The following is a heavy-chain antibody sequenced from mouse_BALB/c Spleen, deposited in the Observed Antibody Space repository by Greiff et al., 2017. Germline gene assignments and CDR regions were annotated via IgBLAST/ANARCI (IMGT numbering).Heavy chain of an antibody. J-gene: IGHJ2*01. CDR1: GYSITSDYA. D-gene: IGHD1-2*01. CDR3: ARGARLRPFDY. Sequence: VQLKQSGPGLVKPSQSLSLTCTVTGYSITSDYAWNWIRQFPGNKLEWMGYISYSGSTSYNPSLKSRISITRDTSKNQFFLQLNSVTTEDTATYYCARGARLRPFDYWGQGTTLTVSS. CDR2: ISYSGST. V-gene: IGHV3-2*02.